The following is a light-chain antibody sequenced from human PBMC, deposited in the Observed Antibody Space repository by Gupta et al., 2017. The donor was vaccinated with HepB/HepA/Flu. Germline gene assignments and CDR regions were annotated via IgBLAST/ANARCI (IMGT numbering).Light chain of an antibody. CDR1: QSISTY. CDR2: STS. Sequence: DIQMTQSPSSLSAFVGDRVTITCRASQSISTYLNWYQQKPGKAPNLLIYSTSSLQSGVPSRFSGSGSGTDFVLTISSLQPEDFAIYYCQQTFSTPYTFGQGTKL. V-gene: IGKV1-39*01. CDR3: QQTFSTPYT. J-gene: IGKJ2*01.